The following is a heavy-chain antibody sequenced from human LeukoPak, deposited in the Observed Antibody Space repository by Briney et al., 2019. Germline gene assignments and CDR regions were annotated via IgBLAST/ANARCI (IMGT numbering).Heavy chain of an antibody. D-gene: IGHD4-17*01. V-gene: IGHV4-61*01. J-gene: IGHJ3*02. CDR3: ARVVRRGYGDFNDAFDI. CDR2: IFYTGST. Sequence: SETLSLTCTVSGGSVSSGSYCWSWIRQPPGRTLEWIGYIFYTGSTGYNPSLKSRVTISVDTSKNQFSLKLISVTAADTAVYCCARVVRRGYGDFNDAFDIWGQGTMVIVSS. CDR1: GGSVSSGSYC.